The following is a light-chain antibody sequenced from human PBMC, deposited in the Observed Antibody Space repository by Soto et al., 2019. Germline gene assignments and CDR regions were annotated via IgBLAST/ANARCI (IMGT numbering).Light chain of an antibody. Sequence: EIMMTQSPATLSVSPGERATLSCRASQSVNSNLAWYQHKPGQAPRLLIYGASTRATGIPARFSGSGSGTEFTLTISSLQSEDFAVYYCQQYNNWPPYTFGQGTKLEIK. J-gene: IGKJ2*01. CDR2: GAS. V-gene: IGKV3-15*01. CDR3: QQYNNWPPYT. CDR1: QSVNSN.